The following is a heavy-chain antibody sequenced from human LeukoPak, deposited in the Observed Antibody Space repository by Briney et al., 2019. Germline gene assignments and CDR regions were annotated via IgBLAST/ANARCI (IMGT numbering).Heavy chain of an antibody. J-gene: IGHJ4*02. CDR2: ISSSGSTI. Sequence: GGSLRLSCAASGFTFSSYEMNWVRQAPGKGLEWVSYISSSGSTIYYADSVKGRFTISRDNAKNSLYLQMNSLRAEDTAVYYCARDVGAVAGTRSFDYWGQGTLVTVSS. V-gene: IGHV3-48*03. D-gene: IGHD6-19*01. CDR1: GFTFSSYE. CDR3: ARDVGAVAGTRSFDY.